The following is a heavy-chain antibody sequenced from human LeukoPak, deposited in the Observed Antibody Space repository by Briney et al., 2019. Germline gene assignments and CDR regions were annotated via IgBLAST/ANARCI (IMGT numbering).Heavy chain of an antibody. V-gene: IGHV4-39*01. CDR3: ARPMWLRGYYYYMDV. CDR1: GGSISSSSYY. Sequence: SETLSLTCTVSGGSISSSSYYWGWIRQPPGKGLEWIGSIYYSGTTYYNPSLKSRVTISVDTSKTQFSLKLSSVTAADTAVYYSARPMWLRGYYYYMDVWGKGITVTVSS. CDR2: IYYSGTT. J-gene: IGHJ6*03. D-gene: IGHD5-12*01.